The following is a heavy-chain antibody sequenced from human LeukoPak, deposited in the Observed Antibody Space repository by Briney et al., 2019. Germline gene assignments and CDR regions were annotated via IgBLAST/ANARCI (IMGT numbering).Heavy chain of an antibody. D-gene: IGHD2-2*01. Sequence: PSETLSLTCTVSGGSISSYYWSWIRQPPGKGLEWIGEINHSGSTNYNPSLKSRVTISVDTSKNQFSLKLSSVTAADTAVYYCARGYLGYCSSTSCSGFDPWGQGTLVTVSS. CDR1: GGSISSYY. CDR2: INHSGST. V-gene: IGHV4-34*01. J-gene: IGHJ5*02. CDR3: ARGYLGYCSSTSCSGFDP.